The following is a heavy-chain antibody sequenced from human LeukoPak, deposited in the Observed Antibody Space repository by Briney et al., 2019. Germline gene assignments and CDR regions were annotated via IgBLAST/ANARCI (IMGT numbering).Heavy chain of an antibody. Sequence: GGSLRLSCAASGFTFSTYAMHWVRQAPGKGLEWVAVISYDGSFEYYADSVEGRFTISRDNSKNTLYLQMNCLRPEDTAVYYCAREGGISVLGTLDYWGQGTLVTVSS. V-gene: IGHV3-30*04. J-gene: IGHJ4*02. CDR2: ISYDGSFE. D-gene: IGHD6-19*01. CDR1: GFTFSTYA. CDR3: AREGGISVLGTLDY.